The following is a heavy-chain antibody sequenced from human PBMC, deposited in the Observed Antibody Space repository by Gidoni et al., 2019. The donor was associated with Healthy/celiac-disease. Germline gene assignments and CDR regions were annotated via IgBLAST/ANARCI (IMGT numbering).Heavy chain of an antibody. D-gene: IGHD4-17*01. V-gene: IGHV3-7*01. CDR1: GFTFSSYW. CDR3: ARLTTVTTSNYFDY. J-gene: IGHJ4*02. CDR2: IKQDGSEK. Sequence: EVQLVESGGGLVQPGGSLRLSCAASGFTFSSYWISWVRQAPGKGLEWVANIKQDGSEKYYVDSVKGRFTISRDNAKNSLYLQMNSLRAEDTAVYYCARLTTVTTSNYFDYWGQGTLVTVSS.